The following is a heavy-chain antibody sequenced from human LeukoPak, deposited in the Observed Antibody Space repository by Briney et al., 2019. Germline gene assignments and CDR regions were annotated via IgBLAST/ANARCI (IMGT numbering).Heavy chain of an antibody. CDR1: GYTFTSYD. D-gene: IGHD3-3*01. J-gene: IGHJ5*02. Sequence: GASVTVSCKASGYTFTSYDINGVRQTTGQGLEWVGWMNPNSGNTGYAQKFQGRVTMTRTTSMSTAYMELNSLRSEDTAVYYCARGHWSGYSYNWFDPWGQGTLVTVSS. V-gene: IGHV1-8*01. CDR2: MNPNSGNT. CDR3: ARGHWSGYSYNWFDP.